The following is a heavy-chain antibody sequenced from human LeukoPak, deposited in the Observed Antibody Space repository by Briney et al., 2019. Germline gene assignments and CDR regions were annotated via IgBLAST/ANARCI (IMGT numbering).Heavy chain of an antibody. D-gene: IGHD3-16*02. CDR1: GFTFSSYP. CDR2: ISYDGSDK. J-gene: IGHJ4*02. CDR3: ARDYEMFGGVIVHFDD. V-gene: IGHV3-30*04. Sequence: GGSLRLSCAASGFTFSSYPMHWVRQAPGKGLEWVALISYDGSDKYYADSVKGRLTISRDNSKNTLYLQIKSLRAEDTAVYYCARDYEMFGGVIVHFDDGGQGSLVTVSS.